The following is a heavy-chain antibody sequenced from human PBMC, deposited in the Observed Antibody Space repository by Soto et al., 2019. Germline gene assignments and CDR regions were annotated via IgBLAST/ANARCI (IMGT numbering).Heavy chain of an antibody. CDR3: GGGWLQSYDFYY. J-gene: IGHJ4*02. D-gene: IGHD5-12*01. CDR1: GFTFSSYG. V-gene: IGHV3-33*01. Sequence: QVQLVESGGGVVQPGRSLRLSCAASGFTFSSYGMHWVRQAPGKGLEWVAVIWYDGSTKYYADAVKGRFTISRDNSKNTLHLERNSLGAEDTGGYYCGGGWLQSYDFYYWGQGTLVNVSS. CDR2: IWYDGSTK.